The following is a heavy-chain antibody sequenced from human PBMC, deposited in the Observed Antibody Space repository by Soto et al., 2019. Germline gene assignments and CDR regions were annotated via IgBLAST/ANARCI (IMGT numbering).Heavy chain of an antibody. CDR1: GYTFTSYG. CDR3: AKEGGVGVYSFDY. Sequence: QVQLVQSGAEVKKPGASVKVSCKASGYTFTSYGISWVRQAPGQGLEWMGWLSTYNGNTNYAQKLQGRVTMTTDTYTSTVYMELRSLRSDDTAVYYCAKEGGVGVYSFDYWGQGTLVTVSS. V-gene: IGHV1-18*01. J-gene: IGHJ4*02. D-gene: IGHD3-10*01. CDR2: LSTYNGNT.